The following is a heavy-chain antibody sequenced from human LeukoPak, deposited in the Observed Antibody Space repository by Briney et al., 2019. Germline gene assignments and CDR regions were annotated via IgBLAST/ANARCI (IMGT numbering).Heavy chain of an antibody. CDR1: VGSLSSYY. CDR2: IYHSGST. Sequence: SETLSLTCTVSVGSLSSYYWGWIRQPPGKGLEWIAYIYHSGSTNYNPSLKSRVTISVDTSKNQFSLKLSSVTASDTAVYYCARGPRGYSGYGRLSKEPNRFDPWGQGTLVTVSS. J-gene: IGHJ5*02. V-gene: IGHV4-59*12. D-gene: IGHD5-12*01. CDR3: ARGPRGYSGYGRLSKEPNRFDP.